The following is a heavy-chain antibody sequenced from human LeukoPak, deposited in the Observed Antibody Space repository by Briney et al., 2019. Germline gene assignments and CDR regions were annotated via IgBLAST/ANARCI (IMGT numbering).Heavy chain of an antibody. CDR3: ARQSVVAATLFDY. J-gene: IGHJ4*02. V-gene: IGHV4-39*01. CDR1: GGSISSSSYY. CDR2: IYYSGST. D-gene: IGHD2-15*01. Sequence: SETLSLTCTVSGGSISSSSYYWGWIRQPPGKGLEWIGSIYYSGSTYYNPSLKSRVTISVDTSKNQFSLKLSSVTAADTAVYYCARQSVVAATLFDYWGQGTLVTVSS.